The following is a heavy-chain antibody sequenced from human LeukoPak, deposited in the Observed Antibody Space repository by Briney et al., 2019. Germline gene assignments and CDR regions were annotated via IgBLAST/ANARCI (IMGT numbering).Heavy chain of an antibody. CDR3: ARDLGCSTSSCRYNWFDP. J-gene: IGHJ5*02. CDR2: ISQSGGRST. D-gene: IGHD2-2*01. V-gene: IGHV3-23*01. Sequence: GGSLRLSCAASGFTFSNYAMTWVRQAPGEGLEWVAFISQSGGRSTDYADSVRCRFTISRDNSEDTLYLQMNSLRAEDTAVYHCARDLGCSTSSCRYNWFDPWGQGTLVTVSS. CDR1: GFTFSNYA.